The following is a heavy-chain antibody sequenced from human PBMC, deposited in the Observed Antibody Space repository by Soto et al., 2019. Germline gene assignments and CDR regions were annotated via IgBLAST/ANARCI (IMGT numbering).Heavy chain of an antibody. Sequence: QVQLVESGGGVVQPGRSLRLSCAASGFSFKSHGMHWVRQAPGKGLEWVALIWYDGSNKYHEDSVKGRFTISRDNSENTSYLQMNSLRAEDTAVYYCARGPNYGDYVIDYWGRGTLVTVSS. D-gene: IGHD4-17*01. J-gene: IGHJ4*02. CDR3: ARGPNYGDYVIDY. V-gene: IGHV3-33*01. CDR1: GFSFKSHG. CDR2: IWYDGSNK.